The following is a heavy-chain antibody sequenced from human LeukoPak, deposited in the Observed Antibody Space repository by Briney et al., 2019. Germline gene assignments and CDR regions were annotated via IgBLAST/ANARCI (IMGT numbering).Heavy chain of an antibody. CDR1: GGSMSSYR. Sequence: SETLSLTCTVSGGSMSSYRWSWIRQPPGKGLEWIGYIYNSGSTNYNPSLKSRVTISVDTSKNQFSLKVSSVTAADTAVYYCAKENYYGMAVWGQGTTVTVSS. J-gene: IGHJ6*02. CDR2: IYNSGST. V-gene: IGHV4-59*12. CDR3: AKENYYGMAV.